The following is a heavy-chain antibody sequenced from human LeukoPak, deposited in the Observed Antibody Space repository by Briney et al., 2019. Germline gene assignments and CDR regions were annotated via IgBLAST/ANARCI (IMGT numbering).Heavy chain of an antibody. CDR2: INAGNGNT. V-gene: IGHV1-3*01. CDR1: GYTFTTYA. CDR3: ATKSRSYGAFDI. J-gene: IGHJ3*02. D-gene: IGHD1-26*01. Sequence: ASVKVSCKASGYTFTTYAMHWVRQAPGQRLEWMGWINAGNGNTKYSQKFQARVTITRDTSASTAYMELSSLRSEDTAVYYCATKSRSYGAFDIWGQGTMVTVSS.